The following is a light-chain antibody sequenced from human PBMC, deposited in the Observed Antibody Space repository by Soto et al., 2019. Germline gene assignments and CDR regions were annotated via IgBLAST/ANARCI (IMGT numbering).Light chain of an antibody. CDR1: SSNIGNNY. CDR2: ENN. V-gene: IGLV1-51*02. Sequence: QSVLTQPPSVSAAPGQKVTISCSGSSSNIGNNYVSSYQQLPGTAPKLLIYENNKRPSGIPDRFSGSKSGTSATLGITGLQTGDEADYYCGTWDSSLSAGEFGGGTKLTVL. CDR3: GTWDSSLSAGE. J-gene: IGLJ3*02.